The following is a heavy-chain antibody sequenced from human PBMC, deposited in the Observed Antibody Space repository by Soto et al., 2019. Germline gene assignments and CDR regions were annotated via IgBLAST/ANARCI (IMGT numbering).Heavy chain of an antibody. D-gene: IGHD3-22*01. Sequence: VQLVESGGGLVKPGGSLRLSCAASGFTFNNAWMSWVRQAPGKGLDWVGRVKSKTEGGTVDYAAPVKGRFSISRDDSTNTLYVPMNRLKTEVTAVYYCAAMSGHSSVWFEHWGQGTPVTVSS. CDR3: AAMSGHSSVWFEH. J-gene: IGHJ5*02. CDR2: VKSKTEGGTV. V-gene: IGHV3-15*01. CDR1: GFTFNNAW.